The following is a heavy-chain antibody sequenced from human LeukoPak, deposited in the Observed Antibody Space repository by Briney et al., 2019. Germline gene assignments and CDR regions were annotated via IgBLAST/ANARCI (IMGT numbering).Heavy chain of an antibody. V-gene: IGHV3-30*02. CDR2: IRYDGSNK. J-gene: IGHJ4*02. CDR3: AKAPEYCSGGSCYGFSDY. Sequence: GSLRLSCAASGFTFSSYGMHWVRQAPGKGLEWVAFIRYDGSNKYYADSVKGRFTISRDNSKNTLYLQMNSLRAEDTAVYYCAKAPEYCSGGSCYGFSDYWGQGTLVTVSS. CDR1: GFTFSSYG. D-gene: IGHD2-15*01.